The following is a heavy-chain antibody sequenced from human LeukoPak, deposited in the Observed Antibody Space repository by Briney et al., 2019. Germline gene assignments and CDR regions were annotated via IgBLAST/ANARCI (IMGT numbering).Heavy chain of an antibody. D-gene: IGHD6-13*01. CDR1: GFTFSSYS. J-gene: IGHJ3*02. CDR3: AREVAHSSLFEAFDI. CDR2: IYSGGNT. Sequence: PGGSLRLSCAASGFTFSSYSMNWVRQPPGKGLEWVSVIYSGGNTFYPDSVRGRFTISRDDSKNKLYLQMNSLRAEDTAVYYCAREVAHSSLFEAFDIWGQGTMVTVSS. V-gene: IGHV3-66*01.